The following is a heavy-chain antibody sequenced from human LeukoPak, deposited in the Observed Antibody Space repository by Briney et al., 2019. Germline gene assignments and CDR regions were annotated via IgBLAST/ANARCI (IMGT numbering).Heavy chain of an antibody. D-gene: IGHD6-19*01. J-gene: IGHJ4*02. CDR2: IYYSGST. CDR1: GGSISSYY. Sequence: SETLSLTCTVSGGSISSYYWSWIRQPPGKGLEWIGYIYYSGSTNYNPSLKSRVTISVDTSKNHFSLKLSYVTAADTAVYYCASTQYSSGWSWFDNWGQGTLVTVSS. CDR3: ASTQYSSGWSWFDN. V-gene: IGHV4-59*08.